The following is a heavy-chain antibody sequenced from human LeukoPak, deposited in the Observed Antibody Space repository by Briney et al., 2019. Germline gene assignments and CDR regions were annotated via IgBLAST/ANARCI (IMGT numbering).Heavy chain of an antibody. Sequence: PGRSLRLSCVASGFTFGSHGMHWVRQAPGKALEWVAAVSYDGGHKYHADSVKGRFTISRDNSKNILYLEMSSLRDKDTAVYSCAKCRGTGSCYSGGIDYLGQGTLVTVSS. CDR2: VSYDGGHK. J-gene: IGHJ4*02. V-gene: IGHV3-30*18. CDR3: AKCRGTGSCYSGGIDY. D-gene: IGHD2-15*01. CDR1: GFTFGSHG.